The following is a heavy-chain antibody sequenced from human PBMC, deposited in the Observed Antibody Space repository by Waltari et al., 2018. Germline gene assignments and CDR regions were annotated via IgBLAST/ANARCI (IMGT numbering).Heavy chain of an antibody. Sequence: QLQLQESGPGLVKPSETLSLTCTFSGGSIRNSSYYWRWIRQPPGKGLEWIGSIYYSGSTYYNPSLKSRVTISVDTSKNQFSLKLSSVTAADTAVYYCASIYGRSSFDYWGQGTLVTVSS. CDR3: ASIYGRSSFDY. CDR2: IYYSGST. J-gene: IGHJ4*02. D-gene: IGHD3-10*01. V-gene: IGHV4-39*07. CDR1: GGSIRNSSYY.